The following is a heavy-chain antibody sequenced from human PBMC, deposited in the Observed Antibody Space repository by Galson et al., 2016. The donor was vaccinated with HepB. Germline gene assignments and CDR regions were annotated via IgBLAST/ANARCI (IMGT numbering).Heavy chain of an antibody. CDR1: GYWFTSYW. CDR3: ARLACSGASCYSYWYFDF. D-gene: IGHD2-15*01. J-gene: IGHJ2*01. V-gene: IGHV5-51*01. CDR2: IYPVDYDT. Sequence: QSGAEVKKVGESLKISCKGSGYWFTSYWIAWVRQMPGKGLEWMGMIYPVDYDTRYSPSFQGQVTNSADNSIITAFLQRSSLRASDIAFYYGARLACSGASCYSYWYFDFWGRGTLLTFSS.